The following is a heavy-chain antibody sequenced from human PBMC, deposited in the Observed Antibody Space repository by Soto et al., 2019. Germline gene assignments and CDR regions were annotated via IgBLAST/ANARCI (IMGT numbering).Heavy chain of an antibody. CDR3: AKGEGDYYYYGMDV. J-gene: IGHJ6*02. V-gene: IGHV3-30*18. CDR1: GFTFSSYG. CDR2: ISYDGSNK. Sequence: PGGSLRLSCAASGFTFSSYGMHWVRQAPGKGLEWVAVISYDGSNKYYADSVKGRFTISRDNSKNTLYLQMNSLRAEDTAVYYCAKGEGDYYYYGMDVWGQGTTVTVSS.